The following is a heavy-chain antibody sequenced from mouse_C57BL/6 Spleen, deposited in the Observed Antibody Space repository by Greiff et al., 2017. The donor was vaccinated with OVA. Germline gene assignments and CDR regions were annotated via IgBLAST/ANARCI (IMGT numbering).Heavy chain of an antibody. CDR3: ARYKAPLITTVEDWYFDV. CDR1: GFTFTDYY. V-gene: IGHV7-3*01. Sequence: EVQLVESGGGLVQPGGSLSLSCAASGFTFTDYYMSWVRQPPGKALEWLGFIRNKANGYTTEYSASVKGRFTISRDNSQSILYLQMNALRAEDSATYYCARYKAPLITTVEDWYFDVWGTGTTVTVSS. D-gene: IGHD1-1*01. J-gene: IGHJ1*03. CDR2: IRNKANGYTT.